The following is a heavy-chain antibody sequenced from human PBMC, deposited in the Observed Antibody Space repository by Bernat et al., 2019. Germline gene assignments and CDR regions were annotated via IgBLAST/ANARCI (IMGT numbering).Heavy chain of an antibody. D-gene: IGHD3-9*01. J-gene: IGHJ4*02. V-gene: IGHV4-31*03. CDR2: IYYSGST. CDR1: GGSISSGGYY. CDR3: ARYDILTGYPHGDY. Sequence: QVQLQQWGAGLLKPSETLSLTCTVSGGSISSGGYYWSWIRQHPGKGLEWIGYIYYSGSTNYNPSLKSRVTISVDTSKNQFSLKLSSVTAADTAVYYCARYDILTGYPHGDYWGQGTLVTVSS.